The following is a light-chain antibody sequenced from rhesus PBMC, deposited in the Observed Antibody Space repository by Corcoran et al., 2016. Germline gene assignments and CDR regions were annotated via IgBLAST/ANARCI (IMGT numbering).Light chain of an antibody. CDR3: LQYNSNPFT. J-gene: IGKJ3*01. CDR1: QGISTY. V-gene: IGKV1-43*01. Sequence: DIQMTQSPSSLSASVGDRVTITCRASQGISTYVNWYQQKPGKAPKRLIYAASSLERGVPSRVSGSGSGTDFTLPISSLQPEDFATYYCLQYNSNPFTFGPGTKLDIK. CDR2: AAS.